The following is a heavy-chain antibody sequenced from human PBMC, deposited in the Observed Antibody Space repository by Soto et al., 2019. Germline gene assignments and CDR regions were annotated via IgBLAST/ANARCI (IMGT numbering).Heavy chain of an antibody. V-gene: IGHV7-4-1*01. CDR1: GYTFTSYA. Sequence: AASVKVSCKASGYTFTSYAMNWVRQAPGQGLEWMGWINTNTGNPTYAQGFTGRFVFSLDTSVSTAYLQIRSLKAEDTAVYYCARGGLGYCSSTSCPAGGYGMDVWGQGTTVTVSS. CDR2: INTNTGNP. D-gene: IGHD2-2*01. CDR3: ARGGLGYCSSTSCPAGGYGMDV. J-gene: IGHJ6*02.